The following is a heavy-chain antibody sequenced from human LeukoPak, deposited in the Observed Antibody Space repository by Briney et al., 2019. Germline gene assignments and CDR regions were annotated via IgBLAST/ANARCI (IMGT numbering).Heavy chain of an antibody. D-gene: IGHD3-16*01. CDR1: GFTFSSYG. J-gene: IGHJ4*02. CDR3: AKDRGGLDY. CDR2: ISYDGSNK. Sequence: GGSLRLSCAASGFTFSSYGMHWVRQAPGKGLEWVAVISYDGSNKYYTDSVKGRFTISRDNSKNTLYLQMSSLRAEDTAVYYCAKDRGGLDYWGQGTLVTVSS. V-gene: IGHV3-30*18.